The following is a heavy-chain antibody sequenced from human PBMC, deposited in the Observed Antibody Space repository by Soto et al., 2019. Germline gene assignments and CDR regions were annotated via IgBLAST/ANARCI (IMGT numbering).Heavy chain of an antibody. V-gene: IGHV3-33*01. CDR1: GFTFSSYG. CDR3: ARGASVVVAASAAFDI. D-gene: IGHD2-15*01. Sequence: QVQLVESGGGVVQPGRSLRLSCAASGFTFSSYGMHWVRQAPGKGLEWVAVIWYDGSNKYYADSVKGRFTISRDNSKNTLYLQMNSLRAEDTAVYYCARGASVVVAASAAFDIWGQGTMVTVSS. J-gene: IGHJ3*02. CDR2: IWYDGSNK.